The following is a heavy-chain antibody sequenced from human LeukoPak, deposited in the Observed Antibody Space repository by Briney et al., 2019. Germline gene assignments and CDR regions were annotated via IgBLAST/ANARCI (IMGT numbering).Heavy chain of an antibody. D-gene: IGHD5-12*01. CDR3: ARDLVGYDLGEHDAFDI. CDR1: GFTVISNY. CDR2: FYSGGST. Sequence: PGGSLRLSCAASGFTVISNYMSWVRQAPGKGLEWVSVFYSGGSTYYADSVKARFTISRNNSKNTLYLQMNSLKAEDTAVYYCARDLVGYDLGEHDAFDIWGQGTMVTVSS. V-gene: IGHV3-66*01. J-gene: IGHJ3*02.